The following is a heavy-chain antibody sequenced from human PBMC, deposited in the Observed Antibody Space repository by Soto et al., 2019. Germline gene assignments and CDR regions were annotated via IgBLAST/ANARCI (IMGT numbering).Heavy chain of an antibody. CDR1: GYTFTSYG. D-gene: IGHD3-10*01. Sequence: GASVKVSCKASGYTFTSYGISWVRQAPGQGLEWMGWISAYNGNTNYAQKLQGRVTMTTDTSTSTAYMELRSLRSDDTAVYYCARKPVGSGSYGDFDYWGQGTLVTVSS. CDR3: ARKPVGSGSYGDFDY. CDR2: ISAYNGNT. V-gene: IGHV1-18*01. J-gene: IGHJ4*02.